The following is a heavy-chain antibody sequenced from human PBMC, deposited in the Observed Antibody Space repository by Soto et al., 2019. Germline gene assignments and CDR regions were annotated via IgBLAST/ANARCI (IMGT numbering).Heavy chain of an antibody. CDR3: ARDRFDYYESSGYWRFDP. CDR2: ISSSSRTI. CDR1: GFTFSSYS. J-gene: IGHJ5*02. D-gene: IGHD3-22*01. V-gene: IGHV3-48*01. Sequence: EVQLVESGGGLVQPGGSLRLSCAASGFTFSSYSMNWVRQAPGKGLEWVSYISSSSRTIYYADSVKGRFTISRDNAKNSLYLQMNSLRAEDTAVYYCARDRFDYYESSGYWRFDPWGQGTLVTVSS.